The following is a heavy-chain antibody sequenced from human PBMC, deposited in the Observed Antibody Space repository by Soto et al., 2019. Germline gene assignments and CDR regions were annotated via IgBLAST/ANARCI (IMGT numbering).Heavy chain of an antibody. CDR1: GGSVSIGSYY. V-gene: IGHV4-61*01. CDR2: IYYSGST. J-gene: IGHJ4*02. CDR3: ARVWIVYDSSGYLFDY. D-gene: IGHD3-22*01. Sequence: QVQLQESGPGLVKPSETLSLTCTVSGGSVSIGSYYWSWIRQPPGKGLEWIGYIYYSGSTNYNPSLESRVTKSVDTSKNKFSLKLSSVTAADTAVYYCARVWIVYDSSGYLFDYWGQGTLVTVSS.